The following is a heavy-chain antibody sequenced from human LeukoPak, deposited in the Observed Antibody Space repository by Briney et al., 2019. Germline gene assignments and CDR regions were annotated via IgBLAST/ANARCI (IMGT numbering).Heavy chain of an antibody. Sequence: GGSLRLSCAASGFTFSSYAMHWVRQAPGKGLEWVAVISYDGSNKYYADSVKGRFTISRDNSKNTLYLQMNSLRAEDTAVYYCARGDSGSYSGGQDFDYWGQGTLVTVSS. CDR3: ARGDSGSYSGGQDFDY. J-gene: IGHJ4*02. V-gene: IGHV3-30-3*01. CDR2: ISYDGSNK. CDR1: GFTFSSYA. D-gene: IGHD1-26*01.